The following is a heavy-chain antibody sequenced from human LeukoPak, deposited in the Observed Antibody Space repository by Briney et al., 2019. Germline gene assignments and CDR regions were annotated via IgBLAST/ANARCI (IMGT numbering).Heavy chain of an antibody. D-gene: IGHD2-15*01. CDR1: GFTVSSTY. CDR3: ASRHCSGGGCYFAGADPFDY. Sequence: GGSLRLSCAASGFTVSSTYMSWVRQAPGKGLEWVSVIYSGGNIYYIDSVKGRFTISRDTSKNTLYLQMNSLRAEDTAVYFCASRHCSGGGCYFAGADPFDYWGQGTLVTVSS. J-gene: IGHJ4*02. V-gene: IGHV3-53*01. CDR2: IYSGGNI.